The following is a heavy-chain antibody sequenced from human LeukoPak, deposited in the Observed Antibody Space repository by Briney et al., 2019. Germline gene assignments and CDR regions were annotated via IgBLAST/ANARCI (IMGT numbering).Heavy chain of an antibody. CDR1: GGSISSYY. V-gene: IGHV4-59*08. D-gene: IGHD2-15*01. CDR3: ARLEGYCSGGSCYSKWFDP. Sequence: SETLSLTCTVSGGSISSYYWSWIRQPPGKGLEWIGYIYYSGSTNYNPSLKNRVTISIDTSKNQFSLKLSSVTAADTAVYYCARLEGYCSGGSCYSKWFDPWGQGTLVTVSS. J-gene: IGHJ5*02. CDR2: IYYSGST.